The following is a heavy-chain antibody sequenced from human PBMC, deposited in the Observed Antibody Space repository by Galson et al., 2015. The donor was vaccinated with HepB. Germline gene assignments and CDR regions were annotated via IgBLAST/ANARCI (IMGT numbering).Heavy chain of an antibody. J-gene: IGHJ5*02. D-gene: IGHD2-2*01. CDR1: GFTFSSYY. Sequence: SLRLSCAASGFTFSSYYMSWVRQAPGKGLEWVGRIKSKTDGGTTDYAAPVKGRFTISRDNSKNTLYLQMNSLRAEDTAVYYCARERADIVVVPAAMGGGNYNWFDPWGQGTLVTVSS. CDR3: ARERADIVVVPAAMGGGNYNWFDP. V-gene: IGHV3-15*01. CDR2: IKSKTDGGTT.